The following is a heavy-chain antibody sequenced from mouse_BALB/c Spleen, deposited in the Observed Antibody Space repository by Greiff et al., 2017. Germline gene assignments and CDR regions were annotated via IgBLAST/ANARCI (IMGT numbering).Heavy chain of an antibody. V-gene: IGHV5-17*02. CDR2: ISSGSSTI. J-gene: IGHJ4*01. CDR3: ARSGVRRFAMDY. Sequence: EVQLMESGGGLVQPGGSRKLSCAASGFTFSSFGMHWVRQAPEKGLEWVAYISSGSSTIYYADTVKGRFTISRDNPKNTLFLQMTSLRSEDTAMYYCARSGVRRFAMDYWGQGTSVTVSS. D-gene: IGHD2-14*01. CDR1: GFTFSSFG.